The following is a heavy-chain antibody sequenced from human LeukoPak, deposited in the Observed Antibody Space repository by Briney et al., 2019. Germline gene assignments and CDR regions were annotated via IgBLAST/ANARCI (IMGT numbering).Heavy chain of an antibody. J-gene: IGHJ4*02. V-gene: IGHV3-9*03. CDR2: ISWNSGSI. D-gene: IGHD6-13*01. Sequence: GGSLRLSCAASGFTFDDYAMHWVRQAPGKGLEWVSGISWNSGSIGYADSVKGRFTISRDNAKNSLYLQMNSLRAEDMALYYCAKDSSSWYAKTGYFDYWGQGTLVTVSS. CDR1: GFTFDDYA. CDR3: AKDSSSWYAKTGYFDY.